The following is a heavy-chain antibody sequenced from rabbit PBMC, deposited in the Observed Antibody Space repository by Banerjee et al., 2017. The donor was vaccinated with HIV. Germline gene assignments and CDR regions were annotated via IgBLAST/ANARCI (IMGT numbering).Heavy chain of an antibody. V-gene: IGHV1S45*01. J-gene: IGHJ4*01. CDR2: IYGGSSGNT. CDR1: GFSFSSNYW. CDR3: ARDYIYGDAGSSYYNF. Sequence: QEQLEESGGDQVKPEGSLTLTCTASGFSFSSNYWIRWVRQAPGKGLEWIASIYGGSSGNTHYANWAKGRFTISKTSSTTVTLQMTSLTAADTATYFCARDYIYGDAGSSYYNFWGQGTLVT. D-gene: IGHD8-1*01.